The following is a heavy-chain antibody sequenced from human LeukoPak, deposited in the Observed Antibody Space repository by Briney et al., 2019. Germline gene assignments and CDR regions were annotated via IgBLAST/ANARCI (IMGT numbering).Heavy chain of an antibody. D-gene: IGHD5-18*01. Sequence: SSETLSLTCAVSGGSISSGGYSWSWIRQPPGKGLEWIGYIYHSGSTYYNPTLKSRVTISVDRSKNQFSLKLSSVTAADTAVYYCARGLQLWYPGDAFDIWGQGTMVTVSS. V-gene: IGHV4-30-2*01. J-gene: IGHJ3*02. CDR2: IYHSGST. CDR1: GGSISSGGYS. CDR3: ARGLQLWYPGDAFDI.